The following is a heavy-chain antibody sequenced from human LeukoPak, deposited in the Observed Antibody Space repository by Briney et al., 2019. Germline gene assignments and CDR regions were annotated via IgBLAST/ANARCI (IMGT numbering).Heavy chain of an antibody. CDR3: ARDSYDRYCSSTSCSWPLGY. V-gene: IGHV3-33*08. CDR1: GFTFSSYG. Sequence: GGSLRPSCAASGFTFSSYGMHWVRQAPGKGLEWVAVIWYGGSNKYYADSVKGRFTISRDNSKNTLYLQMNSLRAEDTAVYYCARDSYDRYCSSTSCSWPLGYWGQGTLVTVSS. D-gene: IGHD2-2*01. J-gene: IGHJ4*02. CDR2: IWYGGSNK.